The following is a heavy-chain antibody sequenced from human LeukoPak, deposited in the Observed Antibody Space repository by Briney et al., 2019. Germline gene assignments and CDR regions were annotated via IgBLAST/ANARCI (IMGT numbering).Heavy chain of an antibody. CDR2: IIPILGIA. J-gene: IGHJ4*02. D-gene: IGHD3-16*01. CDR1: GGTFSSYA. CDR3: ARGGGSVYFDY. Sequence: ASVKVSCKASGGTFSSYAISWVRQAPGQGLEWMGRIIPILGIANYAQKFQGRVTITADKSTSTAYMELSSLRSEDTAVYYCARGGGSVYFDYWGQGTLVTVSS. V-gene: IGHV1-69*04.